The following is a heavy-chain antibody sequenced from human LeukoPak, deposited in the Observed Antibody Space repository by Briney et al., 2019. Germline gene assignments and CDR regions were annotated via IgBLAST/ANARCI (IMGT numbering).Heavy chain of an antibody. Sequence: GGSLRLSCVASGFTFSNYWMHWVRQPPGKGLVWVSRIYVDGRTTNYADSVKGRFTISRDNAKNTVYLEMNSLSVEDTATYYCIRDFRSANLWGQGTLVTVTS. J-gene: IGHJ5*02. CDR3: IRDFRSANL. V-gene: IGHV3-74*01. CDR2: IYVDGRTT. CDR1: GFTFSNYW.